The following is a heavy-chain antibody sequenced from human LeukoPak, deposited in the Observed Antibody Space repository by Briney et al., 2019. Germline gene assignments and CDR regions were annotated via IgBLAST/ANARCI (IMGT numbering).Heavy chain of an antibody. V-gene: IGHV3-30*02. CDR2: IRYDGSNK. CDR3: AKDSEYTMVRGVFDY. D-gene: IGHD3-10*01. J-gene: IGHJ4*02. Sequence: GGSLRLSCAASGFTFSSYGMHWVRQAPGKGLEWVAFIRYDGSNKYYADSVKVRFTISRDNSKNTLYLQMNSLRAEDTAVYYCAKDSEYTMVRGVFDYWGQGTLVTVSS. CDR1: GFTFSSYG.